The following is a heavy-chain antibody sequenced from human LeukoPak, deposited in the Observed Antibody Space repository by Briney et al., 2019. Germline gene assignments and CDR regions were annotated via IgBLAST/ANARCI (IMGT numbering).Heavy chain of an antibody. CDR1: GFTFDDYA. J-gene: IGHJ3*02. V-gene: IGHV3-9*03. CDR2: ISWNSGSI. D-gene: IGHD2-2*01. Sequence: PGRSLRLSCAASGFTFDDYAMHWVRQAPGKGLEWVSGISWNSGSIGYADSVKGRFTISRDNAKNSLYLQMNSLRAEDMALYYCAKDIGDIVAVPAARRAFDIWGQGTMVTVSS. CDR3: AKDIGDIVAVPAARRAFDI.